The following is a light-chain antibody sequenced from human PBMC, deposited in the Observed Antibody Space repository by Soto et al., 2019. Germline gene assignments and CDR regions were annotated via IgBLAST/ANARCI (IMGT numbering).Light chain of an antibody. V-gene: IGKV1-5*01. J-gene: IGKJ4*01. Sequence: DIQMTQSPSTLSASVGDRVTITCRASQSISSWLAWYQQKPGKAPKLLIYGASSLESGVPSRFSGSVSGTEFTLTISSLQPDDFAPYYCQQYNSYSLTFGGGTQVEIK. CDR2: GAS. CDR1: QSISSW. CDR3: QQYNSYSLT.